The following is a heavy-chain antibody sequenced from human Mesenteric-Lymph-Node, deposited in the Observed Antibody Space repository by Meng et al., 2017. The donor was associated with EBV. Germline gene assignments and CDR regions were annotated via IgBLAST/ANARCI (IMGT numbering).Heavy chain of an antibody. CDR2: IYWDDDR. CDR3: AHSPNYYDSGDYFDH. CDR1: GFSLNTTGVG. V-gene: IGHV2-5*02. D-gene: IGHD3-22*01. J-gene: IGHJ4*02. Sequence: QITLKESGPTLVKPTQTLTLTCSFSGFSLNTTGVGVGWVRQPPGKALEWLSVIYWDDDRRYSPSLRSRLTITKDTSGSQVVLRMANMDPVDTATYYCAHSPNYYDSGDYFDHWGQGILVTVAS.